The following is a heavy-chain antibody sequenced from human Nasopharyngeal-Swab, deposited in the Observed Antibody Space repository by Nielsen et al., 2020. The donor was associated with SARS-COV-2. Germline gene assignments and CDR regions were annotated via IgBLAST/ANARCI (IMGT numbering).Heavy chain of an antibody. V-gene: IGHV3-30*18. Sequence: LSLTCAASGFTFSSNGMHWVRQAPGKGLEGVAVISYDGSNTYYADSVKGRFTTSRDNSKNTLYLQMNSLRAEDTAVYYCAKQIVVPAAPYFDYWGQGTLVTVSS. CDR1: GFTFSSNG. CDR2: ISYDGSNT. D-gene: IGHD2-2*01. J-gene: IGHJ4*02. CDR3: AKQIVVPAAPYFDY.